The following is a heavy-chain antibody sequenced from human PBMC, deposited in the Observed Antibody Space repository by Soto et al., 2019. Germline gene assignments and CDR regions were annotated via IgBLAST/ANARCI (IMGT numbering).Heavy chain of an antibody. CDR3: VKDESINWYSGHFRH. CDR1: GFTFDDYA. Sequence: EVQLVESGGGLVQPGRSLRLSCAASGFTFDDYAMHWVRQVPGKGLEWVSGINWNSGSIGYGDSVKGRFAISRDNAKNSLHLQMNSLXXXXXXXXXCVKDESINWYSGHFRHWGXXTLVTVSS. D-gene: IGHD6-13*01. V-gene: IGHV3-9*01. CDR2: INWNSGSI. J-gene: IGHJ1*01.